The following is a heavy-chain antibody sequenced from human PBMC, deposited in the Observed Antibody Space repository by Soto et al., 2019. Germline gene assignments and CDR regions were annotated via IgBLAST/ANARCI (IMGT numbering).Heavy chain of an antibody. Sequence: EVQLVESGGGLVKPGGSLRLSCAASGFTFSNAWMNWVLQAPGKGLEWVGRIKSKTDGGTTDYAAPVKGRFTISRDDSKNTLYLQMNSLKTEDTAVYYCTTPWLTGYYDFDYWGQGTLVTVSS. D-gene: IGHD3-9*01. CDR1: GFTFSNAW. V-gene: IGHV3-15*07. J-gene: IGHJ4*02. CDR3: TTPWLTGYYDFDY. CDR2: IKSKTDGGTT.